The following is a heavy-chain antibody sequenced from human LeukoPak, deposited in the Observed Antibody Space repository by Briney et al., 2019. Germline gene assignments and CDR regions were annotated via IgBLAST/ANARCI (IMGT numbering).Heavy chain of an antibody. CDR1: GFTFSTYS. Sequence: GGSLRRSCAASGFTFSTYSMNWVRQAPGKGLEWVSSISSSSSYMYNADSVKGRFTISRDNAKNSLYLQMNSLRVEDTAVYYCAREPAYNSPPSWGQGTLVTVSS. CDR2: ISSSSSYM. J-gene: IGHJ5*02. V-gene: IGHV3-21*06. CDR3: AREPAYNSPPS. D-gene: IGHD1-14*01.